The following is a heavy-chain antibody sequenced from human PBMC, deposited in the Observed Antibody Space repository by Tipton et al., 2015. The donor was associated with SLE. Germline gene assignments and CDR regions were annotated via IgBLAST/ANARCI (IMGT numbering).Heavy chain of an antibody. CDR2: IIPILGIA. J-gene: IGHJ1*01. CDR1: GGTFSSYA. V-gene: IGHV1-69*09. Sequence: QLVQSGAEVKKPGSSVKVSCKASGGTFSSYAISWVRQAPGQGLEWMGRIIPILGIANYAQKFQGRVTITADKSTSTAYMELSSLRSEDTAVYYCALSSWEGNEYFQHWGQGTLVTVSS. CDR3: ALSSWEGNEYFQH. D-gene: IGHD6-13*01.